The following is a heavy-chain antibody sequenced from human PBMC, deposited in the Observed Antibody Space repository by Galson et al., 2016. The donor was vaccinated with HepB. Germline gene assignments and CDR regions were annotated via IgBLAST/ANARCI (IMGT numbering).Heavy chain of an antibody. J-gene: IGHJ4*02. V-gene: IGHV1-24*01. D-gene: IGHD1-20*01. Sequence: SCKVSGYSFIELSMHWVRQAPGKGLEWMGGYAREEGETIFAQTFQGRVTVTEDTSIDTAYMELSSLRSDDTAVYYCAREPAPITGILLDFWGQGTLITVSS. CDR3: AREPAPITGILLDF. CDR1: GYSFIELS. CDR2: YAREEGET.